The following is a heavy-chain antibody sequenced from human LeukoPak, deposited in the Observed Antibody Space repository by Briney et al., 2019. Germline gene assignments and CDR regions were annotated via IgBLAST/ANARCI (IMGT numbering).Heavy chain of an antibody. J-gene: IGHJ4*02. V-gene: IGHV3-23*01. D-gene: IGHD4-17*01. CDR2: ISAGADVI. Sequence: GGSLRLSCEAAGFSFRDYPMGWVRRASGKRLEWVSGISAGADVIFYADPVKGRFTISRDNSKNTLYLQMNSLRAEDTAVYYCARDTDYGDDYWGQGTLVTVSS. CDR1: GFSFRDYP. CDR3: ARDTDYGDDY.